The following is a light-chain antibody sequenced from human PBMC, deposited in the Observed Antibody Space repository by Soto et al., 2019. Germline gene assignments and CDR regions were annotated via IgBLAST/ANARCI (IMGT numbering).Light chain of an antibody. CDR1: RSVSSY. Sequence: EIVLTQSPATLSLSPGERATVSCRASRSVSSYLAWYQQKPGQAPRLLIYDASNRATGIPARFSGSGSGTDFTLTISSLEPEDFAVYYCQQRSNWPGTFGPGTKVDI. CDR3: QQRSNWPGT. J-gene: IGKJ3*01. CDR2: DAS. V-gene: IGKV3-11*01.